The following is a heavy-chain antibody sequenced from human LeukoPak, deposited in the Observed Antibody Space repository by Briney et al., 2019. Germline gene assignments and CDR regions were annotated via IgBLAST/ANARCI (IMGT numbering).Heavy chain of an antibody. CDR2: INPSGGST. CDR3: ARRDYDFWSGYYIPRGFDP. D-gene: IGHD3-3*01. CDR1: GYTFTSYH. Sequence: GASVKVSCKASGYTFTSYHMHWVRQAPGQGLEWMGIINPSGGSTSYAQKFQGRVTMTRDTSTSTVYMELSSLRSEDTAVYYCARRDYDFWSGYYIPRGFDPWGQGTLVTVSS. V-gene: IGHV1-46*01. J-gene: IGHJ5*02.